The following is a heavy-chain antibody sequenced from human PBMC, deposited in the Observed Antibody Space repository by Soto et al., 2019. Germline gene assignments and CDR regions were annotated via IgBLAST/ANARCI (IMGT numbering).Heavy chain of an antibody. CDR1: GFTFSSYG. CDR2: ISYDGSNK. D-gene: IGHD3-9*01. V-gene: IGHV3-30*18. Sequence: PGGSLRLSCAASGFTFSSYGMHCVRQAPGKGLEWVAVISYDGSNKYYADSVKGRFTISRDNSKNTLYLQMNSLRAEDTAVYYCAKDRYFAWFSFDYWGQGTLVTVSS. J-gene: IGHJ4*02. CDR3: AKDRYFAWFSFDY.